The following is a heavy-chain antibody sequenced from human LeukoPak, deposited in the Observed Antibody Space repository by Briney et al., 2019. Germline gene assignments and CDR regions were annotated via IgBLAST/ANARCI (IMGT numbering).Heavy chain of an antibody. CDR2: IKQDGSET. Sequence: PGGSLRLSCAASGFAFSSSWMSWVRQAPGKGLEWVANIKQDGSETYYVDSLKGRFTVSRDNAKNSVYLQMNNLRAEDTAVYYCARRAPGYCITTSCPDTYYYNYYMDVWGKGTTVTVS. CDR3: ARRAPGYCITTSCPDTYYYNYYMDV. J-gene: IGHJ6*03. V-gene: IGHV3-7*01. CDR1: GFAFSSSW. D-gene: IGHD2-2*01.